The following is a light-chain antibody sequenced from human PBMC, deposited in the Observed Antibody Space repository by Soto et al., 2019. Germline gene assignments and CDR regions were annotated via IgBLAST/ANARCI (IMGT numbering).Light chain of an antibody. Sequence: QSVLTQPPSASGTPGQRVTISCSGGISNIGSNPVYWHQHLPGTAPKLLVYRNNQRPSGVPDRFSDSKSGTSAFLAISGLRSEDEADYYCAAWDARPSAYVFGTGTNVTVL. CDR1: ISNIGSNP. CDR2: RNN. CDR3: AAWDARPSAYV. V-gene: IGLV1-47*01. J-gene: IGLJ1*01.